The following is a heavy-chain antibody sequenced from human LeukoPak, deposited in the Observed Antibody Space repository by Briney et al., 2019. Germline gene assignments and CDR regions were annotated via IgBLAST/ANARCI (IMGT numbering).Heavy chain of an antibody. CDR3: ASRYDFWSGYYIR. CDR2: INHSGST. CDR1: GGSFSGYY. V-gene: IGHV4-34*01. Sequence: PSETLSLTCAVYGGSFSGYYWSWIRQPPGKGLEWIGEINHSGSTNYNPSLKSRVTISVDTSKNQFSLKLSSVTAADTAVYYCASRYDFWSGYYIRWGQGTLVTVSS. D-gene: IGHD3-3*01. J-gene: IGHJ4*02.